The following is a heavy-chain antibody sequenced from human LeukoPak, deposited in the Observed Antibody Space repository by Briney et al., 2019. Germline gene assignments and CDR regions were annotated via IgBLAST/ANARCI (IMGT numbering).Heavy chain of an antibody. J-gene: IGHJ4*02. CDR2: ISSSSTYI. CDR1: GFTFSSYS. V-gene: IGHV3-21*01. Sequence: GGSLRLSCAASGFTFSSYSMNWVRQAPGKGLEWVSSISSSSTYIYYADSVRGRFTISRDNAKNSLYLQMNSLRAEDTAVYYCARAPGYRSFLDYWGQGTLVIVSS. CDR3: ARAPGYRSFLDY. D-gene: IGHD6-13*01.